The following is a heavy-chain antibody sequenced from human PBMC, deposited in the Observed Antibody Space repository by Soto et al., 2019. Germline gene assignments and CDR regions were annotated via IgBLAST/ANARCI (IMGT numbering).Heavy chain of an antibody. V-gene: IGHV1-69*12. Sequence: QVQLVQSGAEVKKPGSSVKVSCKASGGTFSTDSISWVRQAPGQGLEWMGGIIPIFGTVNYAQKFQGRVTITADESTSTAYMELSSLRSEDTAVYYCARGNHRWLQLWYFDLWGRGTLVTVSS. CDR1: GGTFSTDS. J-gene: IGHJ2*01. D-gene: IGHD5-12*01. CDR2: IIPIFGTV. CDR3: ARGNHRWLQLWYFDL.